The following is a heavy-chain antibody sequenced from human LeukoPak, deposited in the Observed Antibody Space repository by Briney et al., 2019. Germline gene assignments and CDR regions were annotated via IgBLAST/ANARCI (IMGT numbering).Heavy chain of an antibody. D-gene: IGHD6-19*01. CDR1: GYTFTSYD. Sequence: ASVKVSCKASGYTFTSYDINWVRQATGQGLEGRGWMNSNSGNTGYAQKFQGRVIMTRNTSISTAYMELSSLRSEDTAVYYCARALRGVAVAGTSYYFDYWGQGTLVTVSS. CDR2: MNSNSGNT. CDR3: ARALRGVAVAGTSYYFDY. V-gene: IGHV1-8*01. J-gene: IGHJ4*02.